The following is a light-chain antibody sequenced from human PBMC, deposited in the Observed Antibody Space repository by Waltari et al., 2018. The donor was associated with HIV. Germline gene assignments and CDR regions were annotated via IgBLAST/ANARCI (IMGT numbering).Light chain of an antibody. V-gene: IGKV2-28*01. CDR1: PSLLYYNGYNY. CDR3: MQALHSPMLT. Sequence: MVVTKSPLSLPVTPGEPAAISCRSRPSLLYYNGYNYLDWYLQRLGQSPQLLIDLGSNRASGVHDRFSGSGSGTDFTLKISRVEAEDVGVYYCMQALHSPMLTFGGGTKVEIK. CDR2: LGS. J-gene: IGKJ4*01.